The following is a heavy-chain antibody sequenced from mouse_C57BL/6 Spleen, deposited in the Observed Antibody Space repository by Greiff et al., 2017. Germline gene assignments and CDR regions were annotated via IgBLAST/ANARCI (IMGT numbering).Heavy chain of an antibody. CDR3: ARLWGYYFDY. J-gene: IGHJ2*01. Sequence: EVQVVESGGGLVKPGGSLKLSCAASGFTFSDYGMHWVRQAPEKGLEWVAYISSGSSTIYYADTVKGRFTISRDNAKNTLFLQMASLRSEDTAMYYCARLWGYYFDYWGQGTTLTVSS. CDR2: ISSGSSTI. D-gene: IGHD3-1*01. V-gene: IGHV5-17*01. CDR1: GFTFSDYG.